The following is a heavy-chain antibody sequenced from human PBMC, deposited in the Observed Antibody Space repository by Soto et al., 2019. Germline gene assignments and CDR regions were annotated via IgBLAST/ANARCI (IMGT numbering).Heavy chain of an antibody. CDR2: IYFTGST. V-gene: IGHV4-61*01. CDR3: TRGPPRVQWFDP. CDR1: GGAVSSGTYY. Sequence: SETLSLTCTVSGGAVSSGTYYWSWIRQPPGKGLEWIGHIYFTGSTNYNPSLKSRATMSLDTSRNQFSLKLSSVTAADTAVYYCTRGPPRVQWFDPWGLGTLVTVS. J-gene: IGHJ5*02.